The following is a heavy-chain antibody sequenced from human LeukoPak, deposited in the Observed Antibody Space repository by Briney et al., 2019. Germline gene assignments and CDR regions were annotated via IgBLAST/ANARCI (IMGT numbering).Heavy chain of an antibody. CDR1: GFTFSSYG. V-gene: IGHV3-33*01. D-gene: IGHD3-22*01. CDR2: IWYDGSNK. CDR3: ARGSTYYDSSGQVPFDY. Sequence: GGSLRLSCAASGFTFSSYGMHWVRQAPGKGLEWVAVIWYDGSNKYYADSVKGRFTISRDNAKNSLYLQMNSLRAEDTAVYYCARGSTYYDSSGQVPFDYWGQGTLVTVSS. J-gene: IGHJ4*02.